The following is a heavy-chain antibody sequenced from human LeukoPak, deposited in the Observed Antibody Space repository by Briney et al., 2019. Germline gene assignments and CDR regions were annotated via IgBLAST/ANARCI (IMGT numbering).Heavy chain of an antibody. J-gene: IGHJ2*01. CDR1: GFTFNNYA. Sequence: GGSLRLSCEASGFTFNNYAMSWVRQAPGKGLEWVSAISGSGGSTYYADSVKGRFTISRDNSKNTVYLQMNSLRAEDTAVYFCARCGGSGGGYWHLDRWGRGTLVTVSP. D-gene: IGHD1-26*01. V-gene: IGHV3-23*01. CDR2: ISGSGGST. CDR3: ARCGGSGGGYWHLDR.